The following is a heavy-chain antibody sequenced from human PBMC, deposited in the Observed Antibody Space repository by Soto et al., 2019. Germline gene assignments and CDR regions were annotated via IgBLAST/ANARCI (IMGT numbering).Heavy chain of an antibody. CDR1: GLIVSSSY. Sequence: PXGSVILSCAAAGLIVSSSYMSLVRQAPGKGLEWVSAIYTPGSTYYADSVKGRFTISRDISNNTLYLQMNSLRADDTAVYYCERGLVGSTTAFDYWGQGTLVTVHS. CDR2: IYTPGST. D-gene: IGHD1-26*01. J-gene: IGHJ4*02. V-gene: IGHV3-53*01. CDR3: ERGLVGSTTAFDY.